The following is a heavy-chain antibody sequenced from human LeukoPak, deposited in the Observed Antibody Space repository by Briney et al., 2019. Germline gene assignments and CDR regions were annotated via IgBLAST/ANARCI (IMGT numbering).Heavy chain of an antibody. J-gene: IGHJ4*02. D-gene: IGHD2-8*02. CDR3: ASKGCTGGNCKHYFDY. CDR1: GFIFSSHW. Sequence: GGSLRLSCTASGFIFSSHWMTWVRQSPGKGLEWVANIKEDGSVKYYVDSVKGRFTISRDNTKNALYLQMNSLRAEDTAVYYCASKGCTGGNCKHYFDYWGQGTLVTVAS. CDR2: IKEDGSVK. V-gene: IGHV3-7*03.